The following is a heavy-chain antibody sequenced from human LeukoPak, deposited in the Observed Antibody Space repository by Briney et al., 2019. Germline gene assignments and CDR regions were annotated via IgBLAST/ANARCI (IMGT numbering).Heavy chain of an antibody. CDR2: ISAYNGNT. CDR1: GYTFTSYG. D-gene: IGHD5-24*01. Sequence: VSVKVSCKASGYTFTSYGISWVRQAPGQGLEWMGWISAYNGNTNYAQKLQGRVTMTTDTSTSTAYMELRSLRSDDTAVYYCARESTGRDGRYYFDYWGQGTLVTVSS. CDR3: ARESTGRDGRYYFDY. V-gene: IGHV1-18*01. J-gene: IGHJ4*02.